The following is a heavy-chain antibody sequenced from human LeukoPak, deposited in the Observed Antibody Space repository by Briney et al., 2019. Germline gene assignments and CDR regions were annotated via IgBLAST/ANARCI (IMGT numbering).Heavy chain of an antibody. V-gene: IGHV3-30*04. J-gene: IGHJ4*02. Sequence: GGSLRLSCAASGFTFSSYAMHWVRQAPGKGLEWVAVISYDGSNKYYADSVKGRFTISRDNSKNTLYLQMNSLRAEDTAVYYCAKVAETYYFDYWGRGTLVTVSS. CDR3: AKVAETYYFDY. CDR1: GFTFSSYA. CDR2: ISYDGSNK.